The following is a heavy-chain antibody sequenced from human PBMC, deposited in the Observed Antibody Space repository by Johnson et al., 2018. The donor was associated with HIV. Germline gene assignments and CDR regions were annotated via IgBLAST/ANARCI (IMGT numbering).Heavy chain of an antibody. J-gene: IGHJ3*02. V-gene: IGHV3-30-3*01. CDR1: GFTFSSYA. CDR3: ARVLGEDAFEI. D-gene: IGHD3-16*01. Sequence: QVQLVESGGGVVQPGRSLRLSCAASGFTFSSYAMHWVRQAPGKGLEWVAVISYDGSNKYYADSVKGRFTIYRDNSKNTLYLHMNSLRAEDTAVHYCARVLGEDAFEIWGQGTMVTVSS. CDR2: ISYDGSNK.